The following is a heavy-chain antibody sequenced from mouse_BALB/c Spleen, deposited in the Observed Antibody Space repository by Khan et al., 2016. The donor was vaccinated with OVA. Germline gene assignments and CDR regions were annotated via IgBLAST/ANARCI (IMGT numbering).Heavy chain of an antibody. CDR2: ILYSGIT. V-gene: IGHV3-8*02. Sequence: EGRLQGSGPSLVKPSQTLSLTCSVTGDSITSGYWCWIRKFPGNKLEYMGYILYSGITYSNPSLKSHISITRHTSQNQYYLQLNSVTTEDTATYYCARSTYRYAFAYWGQGTLVTVSA. CDR1: GDSITSGY. CDR3: ARSTYRYAFAY. J-gene: IGHJ3*01. D-gene: IGHD2-14*01.